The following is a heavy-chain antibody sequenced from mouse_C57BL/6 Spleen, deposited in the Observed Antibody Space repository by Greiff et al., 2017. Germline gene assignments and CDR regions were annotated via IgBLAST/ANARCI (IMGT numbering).Heavy chain of an antibody. CDR2: IYPRDGST. J-gene: IGHJ1*03. D-gene: IGHD2-5*01. Sequence: VKLMESDAELVKPGASVKISCKVSGYTFTDHTIHWMKQRPEKGLEWIGCIYPRDGSTKYNEKFKGKATLTADKSSSPAYMQLNSLTSEDSAVYFCARSAYYSINWYFDVWGTGTTVTVSS. V-gene: IGHV1-78*01. CDR3: ARSAYYSINWYFDV. CDR1: GYTFTDHT.